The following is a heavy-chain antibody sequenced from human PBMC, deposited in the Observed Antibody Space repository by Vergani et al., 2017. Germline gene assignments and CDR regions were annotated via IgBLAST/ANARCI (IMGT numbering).Heavy chain of an antibody. J-gene: IGHJ5*02. CDR3: ARVRRSSIAALLIGWFDP. CDR1: GYTFTSYD. Sequence: QVQLVQSGAEVKKPGASVKVSCKASGYTFTSYDINWVRQATGQGLEWMGWMNPNSGNTGYAQKFQGRVTMTRNTSISTAYMELSSLRSEDTAVYYCARVRRSSIAALLIGWFDPWGQGTLVTVSS. CDR2: MNPNSGNT. D-gene: IGHD6-6*01. V-gene: IGHV1-8*01.